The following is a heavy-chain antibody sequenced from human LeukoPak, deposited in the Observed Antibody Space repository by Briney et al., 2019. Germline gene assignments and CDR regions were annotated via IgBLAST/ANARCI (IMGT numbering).Heavy chain of an antibody. CDR2: IYTAGNT. CDR1: AFTVSSNC. V-gene: IGHV3-66*02. Sequence: GGSLRLSCTASAFTVSSNCMSWVRQAPGKGLEWVSLIYTAGNTYYADSVRGRFTISRDISKNTLYLQMNSLRIGDTAVYYCARVAVEGREFFQHWGQGTLVTVSS. D-gene: IGHD6-19*01. J-gene: IGHJ1*01. CDR3: ARVAVEGREFFQH.